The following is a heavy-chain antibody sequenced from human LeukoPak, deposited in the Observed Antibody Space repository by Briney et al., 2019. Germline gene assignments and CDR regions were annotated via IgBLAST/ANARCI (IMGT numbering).Heavy chain of an antibody. CDR3: ARREGDLFDY. J-gene: IGHJ4*02. Sequence: SETLSLTCTVSGGSISSYYWSWIRQPPGKGLEWIGYIYYSGSTNYNPSLKSRVTISVDTSKNQFSLKLSSVPAADTAVYYCARREGDLFDYWGQGTLVTVSS. CDR1: GGSISSYY. D-gene: IGHD2-21*02. V-gene: IGHV4-59*08. CDR2: IYYSGST.